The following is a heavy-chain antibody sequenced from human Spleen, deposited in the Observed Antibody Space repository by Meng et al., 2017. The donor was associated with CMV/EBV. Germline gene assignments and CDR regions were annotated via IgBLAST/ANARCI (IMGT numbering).Heavy chain of an antibody. CDR3: ARSLGSLGSTRTSWELLSYYYSYGMDV. Sequence: SVKVSCKASGYTFGDYFLHWVRQAPGQGLEWMGGIIPIFGTTNYAQKFQGRVTITTDESTSTAYMELSSLRSEDTAVYYCARSLGSLGSTRTSWELLSYYYSYGMDVWGQGTTVTVSS. J-gene: IGHJ6*02. V-gene: IGHV1-69*05. D-gene: IGHD1-26*01. CDR2: IIPIFGTT. CDR1: GYTFGDYF.